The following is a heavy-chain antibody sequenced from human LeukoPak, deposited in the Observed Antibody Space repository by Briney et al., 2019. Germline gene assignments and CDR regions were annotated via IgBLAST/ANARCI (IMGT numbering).Heavy chain of an antibody. CDR3: ARHPLSSGWYQDY. CDR1: GGSISSSSYY. J-gene: IGHJ4*02. Sequence: SETLSLTCTVSGGSISSSSYYWGWIRQPPGKGLEWIGSIYYSGSTYYNPFLKSRVTISVDTSKNQFSLKLSSVTAADTAVYYCARHPLSSGWYQDYWGQGTLVTVSS. V-gene: IGHV4-39*01. CDR2: IYYSGST. D-gene: IGHD6-19*01.